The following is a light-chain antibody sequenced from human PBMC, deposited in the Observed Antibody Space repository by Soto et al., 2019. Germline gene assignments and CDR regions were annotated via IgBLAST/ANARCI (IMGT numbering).Light chain of an antibody. Sequence: EIVMTQSPGTLSVSPGERATLSCRVSQSVSSNLAWYQQKPGQAPRLLIYGASTRATGIPARFSGSGSGTEFTLTISSLQSEDFAIYYCQQYNNWPPITFGQGTRLENK. CDR2: GAS. CDR3: QQYNNWPPIT. J-gene: IGKJ5*01. CDR1: QSVSSN. V-gene: IGKV3-15*01.